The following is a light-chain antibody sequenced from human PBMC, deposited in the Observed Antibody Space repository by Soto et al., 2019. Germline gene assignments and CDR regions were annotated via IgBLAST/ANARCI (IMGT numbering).Light chain of an antibody. CDR1: QSVSRSY. J-gene: IGKJ1*01. Sequence: EIVWTDSPGTLSLSPGDRATLSCRASQSVSRSYLGWYQQKPGQAPRLLMYGASIRAAGVPDRFSGSGSGTEFTLTISRLEPEDFTVYYCHHYETFGQGTKVDI. V-gene: IGKV3-20*01. CDR2: GAS. CDR3: HHYET.